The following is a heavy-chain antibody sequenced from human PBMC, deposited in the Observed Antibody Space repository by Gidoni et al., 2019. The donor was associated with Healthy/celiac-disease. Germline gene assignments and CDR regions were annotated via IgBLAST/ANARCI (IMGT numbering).Heavy chain of an antibody. J-gene: IGHJ5*02. CDR2: INHSGST. D-gene: IGHD2-2*02. CDR3: ARGAPGIVVVPAAIMRGTVRFDP. V-gene: IGHV4-34*01. CDR1: GGSFRGYS. Sequence: QVQLQQCGAGLLKPSETRSLTCAGSGGSFRGYSWGRLRQPPGKGLEWIGEINHSGSTNYNPSLKSRVTISVDTSKNQFSLKLSSVTAADTAVYYCARGAPGIVVVPAAIMRGTVRFDPWGQGTLVTVSS.